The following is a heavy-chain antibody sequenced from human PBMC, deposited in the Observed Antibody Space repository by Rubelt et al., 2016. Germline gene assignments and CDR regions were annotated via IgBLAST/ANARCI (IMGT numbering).Heavy chain of an antibody. CDR2: INHSGST. CDR1: GGSFSGYY. CDR3: ARGGRYYGSGSYQRHNWFDP. D-gene: IGHD3-10*01. J-gene: IGHJ5*02. V-gene: IGHV4-34*01. Sequence: QVQLQQWGAGLLKPSETLSLTCAVYGGSFSGYYWSWIRQHPGKGLERIGQINHSGSTHYNPPLKSRVTISVDTCQNQFSLKLSSVTAADTAVYYCARGGRYYGSGSYQRHNWFDPWGQGTLVTVSS.